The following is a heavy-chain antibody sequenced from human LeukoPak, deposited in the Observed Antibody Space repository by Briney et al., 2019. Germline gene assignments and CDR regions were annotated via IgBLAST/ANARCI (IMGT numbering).Heavy chain of an antibody. V-gene: IGHV4-4*07. CDR3: ARGIQGAGNY. D-gene: IGHD1-1*01. Sequence: PSETLSLTCTVSGDSITSYYRSWIRQPAGKGLEWIGRMYTSGETNCNPSLKSRVTMSLDTSKKQFSLRLSSVTAADTAIYYCARGIQGAGNYWGQGTLVTVSS. CDR1: GDSITSYY. J-gene: IGHJ4*02. CDR2: MYTSGET.